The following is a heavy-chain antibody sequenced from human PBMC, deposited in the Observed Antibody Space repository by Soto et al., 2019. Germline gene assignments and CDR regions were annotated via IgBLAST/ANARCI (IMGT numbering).Heavy chain of an antibody. J-gene: IGHJ6*02. Sequence: GGSLRLSCAASGFAFRDYDMHWVRQRKGKGLGWVSALGAARDPYYVGSVKGRFSVSRDNAQNSLFLQMNNLRVDDTAVYFCARAYLGRLPRRADYYYAMDVWGRGTTVTVSS. CDR2: LGAARDP. V-gene: IGHV3-13*05. CDR1: GFAFRDYD. CDR3: ARAYLGRLPRRADYYYAMDV. D-gene: IGHD1-26*01.